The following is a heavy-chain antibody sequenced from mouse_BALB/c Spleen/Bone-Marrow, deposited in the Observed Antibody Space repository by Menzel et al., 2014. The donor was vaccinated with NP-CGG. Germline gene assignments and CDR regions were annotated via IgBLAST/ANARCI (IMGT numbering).Heavy chain of an antibody. CDR2: ISSGGSYT. V-gene: IGHV5-6*01. J-gene: IGHJ2*01. Sequence: EVQGVESGGDLVKPGGSLELSCAASGFTFSSYGMSWVRQTPDKRLEWVATISSGGSYTYYPDSVKGRFTISRDNAKNTLYLQMSSLKSEDTAMYYCARSEGGRRGLFDYWGQGTTLTVSS. CDR3: ARSEGGRRGLFDY. CDR1: GFTFSSYG.